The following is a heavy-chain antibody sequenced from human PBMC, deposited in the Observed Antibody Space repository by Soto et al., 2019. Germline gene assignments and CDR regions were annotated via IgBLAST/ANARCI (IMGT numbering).Heavy chain of an antibody. V-gene: IGHV4-39*01. CDR1: GGSISSSSYY. Sequence: QLQLQESGPGLVKPSETLSLTCTVSGGSISSSSYYWGWIRQPPGKGLEWIGSIYYSGSTYYNPSLKSRFTISVETSKNQYSLKLSSVTAADTAVYYCARRITVAGSTNWFDPWGQGTLVTVSS. CDR2: IYYSGST. CDR3: ARRITVAGSTNWFDP. J-gene: IGHJ5*02. D-gene: IGHD6-19*01.